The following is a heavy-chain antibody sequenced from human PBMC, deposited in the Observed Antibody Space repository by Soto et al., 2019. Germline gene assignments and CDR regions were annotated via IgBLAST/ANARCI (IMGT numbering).Heavy chain of an antibody. D-gene: IGHD3-3*01. CDR1: VFTFSSYG. CDR2: ISYDGSNK. V-gene: IGHV3-30*18. CDR3: AKDGEVVFDFWSGYQYYGMDV. J-gene: IGHJ6*02. Sequence: GGSLRLSCAASVFTFSSYGMHWVRQAPGKGLEWVAVISYDGSNKYYADSVKGRFTISRDNSKNTLYLQMNSLRAEDTAVYYCAKDGEVVFDFWSGYQYYGMDVWGQGTTVTVSS.